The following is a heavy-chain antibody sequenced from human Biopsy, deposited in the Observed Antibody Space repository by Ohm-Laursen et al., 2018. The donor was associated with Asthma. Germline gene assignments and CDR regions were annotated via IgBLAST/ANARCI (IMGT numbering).Heavy chain of an antibody. V-gene: IGHV4-39*02. D-gene: IGHD6-6*01. CDR1: GDAMSTSGSY. J-gene: IGHJ2*01. CDR3: ARAVSSSSYWCFDL. Sequence: SETLSLTWIVSGDAMSTSGSYWGWIRQSPGKGLEWIGSIYYSGRTYYNPSLESRITISSDTSKNHFSLKATSVTAADTAVYYCARAVSSSSYWCFDLWGRGDLVTVSS. CDR2: IYYSGRT.